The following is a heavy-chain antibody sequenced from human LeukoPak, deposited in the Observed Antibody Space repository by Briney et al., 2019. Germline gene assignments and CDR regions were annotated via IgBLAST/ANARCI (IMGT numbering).Heavy chain of an antibody. Sequence: ASVKVSCKASGYTFTGYYMHWVRQAPGQGLEWMGWINPNSGGTNYAQKFQGRVTMTRDTSISTAYMELSRLRSDDTAVYYCARDINVFSVVGPTFDYWGQATLVTVSS. CDR2: INPNSGGT. D-gene: IGHD2-15*01. J-gene: IGHJ4*02. CDR1: GYTFTGYY. V-gene: IGHV1-2*02. CDR3: ARDINVFSVVGPTFDY.